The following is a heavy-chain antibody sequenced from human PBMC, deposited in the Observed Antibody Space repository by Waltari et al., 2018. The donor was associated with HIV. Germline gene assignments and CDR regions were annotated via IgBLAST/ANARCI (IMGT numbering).Heavy chain of an antibody. D-gene: IGHD2-15*01. J-gene: IGHJ4*02. CDR1: GVIFYTYW. V-gene: IGHV3-7*01. Sequence: EVQLVESGGGLVQPGGSLGRSCAASGVIFYTYWMSWVRQAPGKGLEWVANIDQHASEKYYVDSVKGRFTISRDNARNSLYLQMNSLGAEDTAVYYCVRYCSGSTSYPEFDYWGQGTLVTVSS. CDR3: VRYCSGSTSYPEFDY. CDR2: IDQHASEK.